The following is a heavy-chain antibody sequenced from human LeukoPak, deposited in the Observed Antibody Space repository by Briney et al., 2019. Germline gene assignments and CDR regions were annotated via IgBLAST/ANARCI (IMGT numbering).Heavy chain of an antibody. CDR3: ARAAPDYYDSNGYAAFDS. J-gene: IGHJ3*02. CDR1: GFTFSSYV. Sequence: GGSLRLSCAASGFTFSSYVMSWVRQAPGKGLEWVSVIGGGGDSTYYADSVKGGFTISRDNANNSQYLKMNSLRDEDTAVYYCARAAPDYYDSNGYAAFDSWGQGTMVTVSA. CDR2: IGGGGDST. V-gene: IGHV3-23*01. D-gene: IGHD3-22*01.